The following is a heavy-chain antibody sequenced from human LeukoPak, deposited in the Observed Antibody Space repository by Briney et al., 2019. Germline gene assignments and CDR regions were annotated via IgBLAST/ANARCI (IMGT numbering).Heavy chain of an antibody. CDR3: ASTYYYGSGTPGSYFDY. D-gene: IGHD3-10*01. CDR1: GYTFTSYG. J-gene: IGHJ4*02. CDR2: ISAYNGNT. Sequence: ASVKVSCKASGYTFTSYGISWVRQAPGQGLEWMGWISAYNGNTNYAQKLQGRVTMTTDTSTSTAYMELRNLRSDDTAVYYCASTYYYGSGTPGSYFDYWGQGTLVTVSS. V-gene: IGHV1-18*01.